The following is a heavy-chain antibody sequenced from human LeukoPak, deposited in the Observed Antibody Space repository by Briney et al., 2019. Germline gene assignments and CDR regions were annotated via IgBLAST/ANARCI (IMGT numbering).Heavy chain of an antibody. J-gene: IGHJ6*03. Sequence: PSETLSLTCSVSGDSISSDSSYWGWIRQPPGKGPEWIATMYYTGSTYYNPSLKSRVTISVDTSKNQFSLKVSSLTATDTAVYYCARILARQFTSFADLSPHSYYYMDVWGKGTTVTVSS. D-gene: IGHD3/OR15-3a*01. CDR2: MYYTGST. CDR1: GDSISSDSSY. CDR3: ARILARQFTSFADLSPHSYYYMDV. V-gene: IGHV4-39*07.